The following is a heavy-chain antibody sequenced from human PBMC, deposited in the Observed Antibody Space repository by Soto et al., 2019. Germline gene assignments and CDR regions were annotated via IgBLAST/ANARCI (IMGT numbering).Heavy chain of an antibody. D-gene: IGHD3-16*01. Sequence: SSETLSLTCTVSGGSISSGGYYWSWIRQHPGKGLEWIGYIYYSGSTYYNPSLKSRVTISVDTSKNQFSLKLSSVTAADTAVYYCARDLGGQIDYWGQGTLVTVSS. CDR3: ARDLGGQIDY. J-gene: IGHJ4*02. V-gene: IGHV4-31*03. CDR1: GGSISSGGYY. CDR2: IYYSGST.